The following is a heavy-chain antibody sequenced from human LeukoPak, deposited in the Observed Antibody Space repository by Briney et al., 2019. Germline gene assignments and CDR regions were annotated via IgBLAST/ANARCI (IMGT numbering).Heavy chain of an antibody. CDR2: ISAYSRNT. CDR1: GYTFTNYG. V-gene: IGHV1-18*01. Sequence: ASVKVSCKASGYTFTNYGISWVRQAPGQGLEWMGWISAYSRNTNSAQNLQGRVTMTTDTSTSTAYMELTSLRSADTAVYYCARGSVYYYYMDVWGKGTTVTVSS. CDR3: ARGSVYYYYMDV. J-gene: IGHJ6*03.